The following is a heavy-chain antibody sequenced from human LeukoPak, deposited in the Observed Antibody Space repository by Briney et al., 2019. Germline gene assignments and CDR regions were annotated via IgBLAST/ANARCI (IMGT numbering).Heavy chain of an antibody. J-gene: IGHJ4*02. D-gene: IGHD2/OR15-2a*01. Sequence: GGSLRLSCAASGFNFNSYGMHWVRQAPGKGLEWVALIWYDGSNKYYTDSVKGRFIISRDNSKNTLYLQMNSLRAEDTAVYYCAREGPRGNSQFDYWGQGTLVTVSS. CDR2: IWYDGSNK. CDR3: AREGPRGNSQFDY. V-gene: IGHV3-33*01. CDR1: GFNFNSYG.